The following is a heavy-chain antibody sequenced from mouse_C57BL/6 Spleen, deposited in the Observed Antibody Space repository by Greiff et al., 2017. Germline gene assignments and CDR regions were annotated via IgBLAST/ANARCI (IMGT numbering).Heavy chain of an antibody. CDR2: IDPSDSYT. CDR3: ARGDYYGSSYGGYYYAMDY. CDR1: GYTFTSYW. D-gene: IGHD1-1*01. Sequence: QVQLQQPGAELVRPGTSVKLSCKASGYTFTSYWMHWVKQRPGQGLEWIGVIDPSDSYTNYNQKFKGKATLTVDTSSSTAYMQLSSLTSEDSAVYYCARGDYYGSSYGGYYYAMDYWGQGTSVTVSS. J-gene: IGHJ4*01. V-gene: IGHV1-59*01.